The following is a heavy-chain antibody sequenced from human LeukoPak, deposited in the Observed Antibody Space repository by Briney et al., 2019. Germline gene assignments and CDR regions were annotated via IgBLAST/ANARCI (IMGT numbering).Heavy chain of an antibody. J-gene: IGHJ3*02. Sequence: SETLSLTCTVSGDSVTSSYWCWIRQSAVKGLEWIGRIYDNANTNYNPSLKSRVTMSVDTSKNQFSLRLSFVTAADTAVYYCARSEAFDIWGQGTTVTVSS. CDR3: ARSEAFDI. CDR1: GDSVTSSY. V-gene: IGHV4-4*07. CDR2: IYDNANT.